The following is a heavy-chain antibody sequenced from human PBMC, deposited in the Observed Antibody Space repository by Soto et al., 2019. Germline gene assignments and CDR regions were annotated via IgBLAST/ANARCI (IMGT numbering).Heavy chain of an antibody. CDR1: GFTFSSYG. D-gene: IGHD3-16*01. CDR2: IWYDGSNK. Sequence: GGSLRLSCAASGFTFSSYGMHWVRQAPGKGLEWVAVIWYDGSNKYYADSVKGRFTISRDNSKNTLYLQMNSLRAEDTAVYYCARDSRWGMGFGYYYYGMDVWGQGTTVTVSS. CDR3: ARDSRWGMGFGYYYYGMDV. V-gene: IGHV3-33*01. J-gene: IGHJ6*02.